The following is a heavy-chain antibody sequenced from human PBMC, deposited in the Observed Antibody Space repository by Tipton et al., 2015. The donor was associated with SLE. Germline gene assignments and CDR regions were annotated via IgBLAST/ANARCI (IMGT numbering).Heavy chain of an antibody. J-gene: IGHJ3*02. Sequence: TLSLTCAVSGYSISSGYYWGWIRQPPGKGLEWIGSIHYSVGTYYNPSLKSRVTISVDTSKNQFSLKLSSVTAADTAVYYCARIWGYYDSSVYYPDAFDIWGQGTMVTVSS. CDR1: GYSISSGYY. V-gene: IGHV4-38-2*01. D-gene: IGHD3-22*01. CDR2: IHYSVGT. CDR3: ARIWGYYDSSVYYPDAFDI.